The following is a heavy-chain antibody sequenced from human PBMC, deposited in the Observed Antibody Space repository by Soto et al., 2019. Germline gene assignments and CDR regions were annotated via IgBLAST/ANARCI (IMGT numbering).Heavy chain of an antibody. CDR3: AKDLIITGTTVNGTYYYYGMDV. D-gene: IGHD1-7*01. V-gene: IGHV3-30*18. Sequence: PGGSLRLSCAASGFTFSSYGMHWVRQAPGKGLEWVAVISYDGSNKYYADSVKGRFTISRDNSKNTLYLQMNSLRAEDTAVYYCAKDLIITGTTVNGTYYYYGMDVWGQGTTVTAP. J-gene: IGHJ6*02. CDR1: GFTFSSYG. CDR2: ISYDGSNK.